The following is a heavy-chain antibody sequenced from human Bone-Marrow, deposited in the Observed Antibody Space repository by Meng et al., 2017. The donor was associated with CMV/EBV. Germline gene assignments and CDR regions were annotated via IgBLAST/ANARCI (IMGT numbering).Heavy chain of an antibody. V-gene: IGHV1-2*02. CDR2: INPNSGGT. Sequence: ASVKVSCKASGYTFTGYYMHWVRQAPGQGLEWMGWINPNSGGTNYAQKFQGRVTMTRDTSISTAYMELSRLRSDDTAVYYCARVWGRTAPYYYYGMDGWGQGTTVTVSS. D-gene: IGHD3-16*01. CDR1: GYTFTGYY. CDR3: ARVWGRTAPYYYYGMDG. J-gene: IGHJ6*02.